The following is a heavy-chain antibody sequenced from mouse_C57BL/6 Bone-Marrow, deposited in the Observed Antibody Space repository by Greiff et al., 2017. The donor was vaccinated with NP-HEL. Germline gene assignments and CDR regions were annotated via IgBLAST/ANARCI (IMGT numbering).Heavy chain of an antibody. CDR2: IYPRSGNT. CDR3: ARRYDGCYDAMDY. CDR1: GYTFTSYG. D-gene: IGHD2-3*01. V-gene: IGHV1-81*01. Sequence: VQLQQSGAELARPGASVKLSCKASGYTFTSYGISWVKQRTGQGLEWIGEIYPRSGNTYYNEKFKGKATLTADKSSSTAYMELRSLTSEDAAVYFCARRYDGCYDAMDYWGQGTSVTVSS. J-gene: IGHJ4*01.